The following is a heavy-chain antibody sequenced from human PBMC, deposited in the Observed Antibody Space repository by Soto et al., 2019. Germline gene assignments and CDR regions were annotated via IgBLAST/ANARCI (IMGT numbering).Heavy chain of an antibody. CDR2: MNPNSGNT. V-gene: IGHV1-8*01. CDR3: AKGGVLLWFGDQNWFEP. D-gene: IGHD3-10*01. CDR1: GYTFTSYD. Sequence: QVQLVQSGAEVKKPGASVKVSCKASGYTFTSYDINWVRQATGQGLEWMGWMNPNSGNTGYAQKFQGRVTMTRNTSISTAYMELSSLRSEDTAVYYCAKGGVLLWFGDQNWFEPWGQGTLVTVSS. J-gene: IGHJ5*02.